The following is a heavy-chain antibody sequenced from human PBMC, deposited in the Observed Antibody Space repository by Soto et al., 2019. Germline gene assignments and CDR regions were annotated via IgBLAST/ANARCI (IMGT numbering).Heavy chain of an antibody. CDR3: MRDGSTGWHFDS. V-gene: IGHV3-7*01. D-gene: IGHD6-19*01. CDR2: TRQDGGQS. J-gene: IGHJ4*02. CDR1: GFTLSSYW. Sequence: DVQLVASGGGLVQPGGSLRLSCEASGFTLSSYWMSWIRQAPGKGLEWVANTRQDGGQSYLVDSVQGRFTISRDNAKNSLYLQRNSLSAEHTAVYYCMRDGSTGWHFDSWGQGTLVTVSS.